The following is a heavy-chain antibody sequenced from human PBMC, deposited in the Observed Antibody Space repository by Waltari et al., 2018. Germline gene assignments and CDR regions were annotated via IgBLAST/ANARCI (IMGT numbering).Heavy chain of an antibody. CDR2: IYTSGST. D-gene: IGHD2-21*01. Sequence: QVQLQESGPGLVKPSETLSLTCTVSGGSISSYYWSWIRQHAGKGLEWSGRIYTSGSTNYNPSLKSRVTMSVDTSKNQFSLKLSSVTAADTAVYYCARDRGYCGGDCYPECGCYYYYYMDVWGKGTTVTVSS. CDR3: ARDRGYCGGDCYPECGCYYYYYMDV. J-gene: IGHJ6*03. V-gene: IGHV4-4*07. CDR1: GGSISSYY.